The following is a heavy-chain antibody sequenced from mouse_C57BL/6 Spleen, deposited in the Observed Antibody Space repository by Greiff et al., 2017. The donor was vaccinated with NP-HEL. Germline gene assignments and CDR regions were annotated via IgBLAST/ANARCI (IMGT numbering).Heavy chain of an antibody. D-gene: IGHD2-4*01. V-gene: IGHV1-18*01. J-gene: IGHJ3*01. Sequence: EVQLQQSGPELVKPGASVKISCKASGYTFTDYNMHWVKQSLGKSLEWIGDINPNNGRTIYNQKFKGKATLTVDKSSSTAYMELSSLTSEDTAVYYCAIYDYDEGFAYWGQGTLVTVSA. CDR2: INPNNGRT. CDR1: GYTFTDYN. CDR3: AIYDYDEGFAY.